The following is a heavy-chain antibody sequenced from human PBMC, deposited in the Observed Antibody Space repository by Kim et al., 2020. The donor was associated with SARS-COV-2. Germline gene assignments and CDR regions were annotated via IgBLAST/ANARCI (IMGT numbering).Heavy chain of an antibody. V-gene: IGHV4-61*01. CDR2: IYYSGGT. CDR3: ARGTRYCSSSGCYIDA. J-gene: IGHJ3*01. CDR1: GASVSSSSYF. Sequence: SETLSLTCTVSGASVSSSSYFWSWIRQSPGKGLEWIGYIYYSGGTNYFPSLTSRVTFSRDTSKNQFSLRLSSVTAADTAAYYCARGTRYCSSSGCYIDA. D-gene: IGHD2-2*02.